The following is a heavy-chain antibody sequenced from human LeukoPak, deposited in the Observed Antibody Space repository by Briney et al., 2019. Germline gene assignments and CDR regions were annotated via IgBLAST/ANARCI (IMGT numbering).Heavy chain of an antibody. D-gene: IGHD2-15*01. V-gene: IGHV1-18*01. CDR2: ISGYNGNT. Sequence: ASVKVSCKASGYTFTSYGITWVRQAPGQGLEWMGWISGYNGNTNYAQKFQGRVTMTTDTSTSTVYMELRSLRSDDTAVYYCARDQEGCSGGSCYVWFDPWGQGTLVTVSS. CDR3: ARDQEGCSGGSCYVWFDP. J-gene: IGHJ5*02. CDR1: GYTFTSYG.